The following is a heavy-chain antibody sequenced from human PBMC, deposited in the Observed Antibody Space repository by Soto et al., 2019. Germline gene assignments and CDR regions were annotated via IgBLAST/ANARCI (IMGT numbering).Heavy chain of an antibody. CDR2: ISYDGSNK. V-gene: IGHV3-30*18. J-gene: IGHJ6*02. CDR1: GFTFSSYG. CDR3: GKDLGGTSVDYYYCGMDV. Sequence: GVSLRLSCAASGFTFSSYGMNWVRQAPGKGLEWMAVISYDGSNKHYADSVRGRFTISRDNSENTLYLQMNSLRAEDTSVCYCGKDLGGTSVDYYYCGMDVWGQGTKVTVSS. D-gene: IGHD2-2*01.